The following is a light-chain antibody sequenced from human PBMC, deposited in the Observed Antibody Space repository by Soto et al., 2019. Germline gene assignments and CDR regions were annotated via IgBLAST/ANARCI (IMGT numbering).Light chain of an antibody. CDR2: GAS. V-gene: IGKV3-20*01. CDR3: QQYGSSPPLT. J-gene: IGKJ4*01. CDR1: QSVSSSY. Sequence: EIVLTQSPGTLSLSPGERATLSCRASQSVSSSYLAWYQQKPCQAHRLLIYGASSRATGIPDRFSGSGSGTDFTLTISRLEPEDFAVYYCQQYGSSPPLTFGGGTKVDIK.